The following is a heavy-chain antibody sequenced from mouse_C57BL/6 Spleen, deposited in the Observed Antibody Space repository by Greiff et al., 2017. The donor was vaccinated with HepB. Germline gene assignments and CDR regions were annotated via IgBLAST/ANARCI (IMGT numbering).Heavy chain of an antibody. V-gene: IGHV1-42*01. CDR1: GYSFTGYY. CDR3: ASPLTGAYWYFDV. D-gene: IGHD4-1*01. Sequence: EVQLQQSGPELVKPGASVKISCKASGYSFTGYYMNWVKQSPEKSLEWIGEINPSTGGTTYNQKFKAKATLTVDKSSSTAYMQLKSLTSEDSAVYYCASPLTGAYWYFDVWGTGTTVTVSS. CDR2: INPSTGGT. J-gene: IGHJ1*03.